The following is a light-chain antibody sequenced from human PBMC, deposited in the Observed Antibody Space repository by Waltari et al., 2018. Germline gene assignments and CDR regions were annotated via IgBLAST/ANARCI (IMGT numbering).Light chain of an antibody. J-gene: IGKJ3*01. CDR1: QNIDKW. Sequence: DIQVTQSPSTLSASVGDRVIITCRTSQNIDKWLAWHQQKPGKAPKLLIYKASILESGVPSRFSGSGSETEFTLTISSLQPEDLATYYCQQYNAYSSFRFGPGTKVDI. V-gene: IGKV1-5*03. CDR3: QQYNAYSSFR. CDR2: KAS.